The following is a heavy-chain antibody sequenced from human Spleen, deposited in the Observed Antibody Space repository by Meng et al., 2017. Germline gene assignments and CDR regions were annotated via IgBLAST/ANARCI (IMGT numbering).Heavy chain of an antibody. V-gene: IGHV4-34*01. Sequence: QVPLQQWGAGLLKPSETLSLACVVSGGSFSDYYWRWIRQPPGKGLEWIGEINHSGSTNYNPSLESRATISVDTSQNNLSLKLSSVTAADSAVYYCARGPTTMAHDFDYWGQGTLVTVSS. D-gene: IGHD4-11*01. J-gene: IGHJ4*02. CDR3: ARGPTTMAHDFDY. CDR1: GGSFSDYY. CDR2: INHSGST.